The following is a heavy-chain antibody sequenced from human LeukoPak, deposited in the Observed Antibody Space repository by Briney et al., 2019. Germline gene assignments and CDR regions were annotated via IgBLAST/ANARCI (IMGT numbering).Heavy chain of an antibody. CDR1: GFTFSSYG. CDR2: IWYDGSNK. Sequence: PGRSLRLSCAASGFTFSSYGMQWVREAPGKAREGGSFIWYDGSNKYYADSVKGRFTISRDNSKNTLYLQMNRLRAEDTAVDYCVRVLVVSGWTNMDYWGQGTLVTVSS. J-gene: IGHJ4*02. V-gene: IGHV3-33*01. CDR3: VRVLVVSGWTNMDY. D-gene: IGHD6-19*01.